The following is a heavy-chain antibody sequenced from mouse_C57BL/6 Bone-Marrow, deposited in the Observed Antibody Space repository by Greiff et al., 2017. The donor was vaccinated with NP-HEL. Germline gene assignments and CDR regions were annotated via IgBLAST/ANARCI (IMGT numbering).Heavy chain of an antibody. D-gene: IGHD2-1*01. CDR1: GFTFTDYY. CDR2: IRNKANGYTT. Sequence: EVQGVESGGGLVQPGGSLSLSCAASGFTFTDYYMSWVRQPPGKALEWLGFIRNKANGYTTEYSASVKGRFTISRDNSQSILYLQMNALRAEDSATYYCASPPIYYGNYDWFAYWGQGTLVTVSA. V-gene: IGHV7-3*01. CDR3: ASPPIYYGNYDWFAY. J-gene: IGHJ3*01.